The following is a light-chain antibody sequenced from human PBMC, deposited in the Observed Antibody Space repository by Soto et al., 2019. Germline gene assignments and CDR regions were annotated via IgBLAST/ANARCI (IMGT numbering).Light chain of an antibody. CDR3: HHYYTAQTP. Sequence: VWTKTPGPVSLSRGERATLSXGASQSVTNNYLAWYQQRPGXAPRIXXVGXSTRARGSPDRLSGSGSGTDFTLTISRLEPEDFDGYYWHHYYTAQTPFGQGTKVAIK. CDR2: GXS. V-gene: IGKV3-20*01. J-gene: IGKJ1*01. CDR1: QSVTNNY.